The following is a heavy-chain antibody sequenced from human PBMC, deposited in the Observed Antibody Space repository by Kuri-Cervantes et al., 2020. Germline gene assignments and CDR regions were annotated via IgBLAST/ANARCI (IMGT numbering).Heavy chain of an antibody. D-gene: IGHD4-17*01. CDR3: ARSPNDYGDYYYYYGMDV. CDR1: GFTVSSNY. V-gene: IGHV3-53*05. J-gene: IGHJ6*02. Sequence: GESLKISCAASGFTVSSNYMSWVRQAPGRGLEWVSVIYSGGSTYYADSVKGRFTISRDNSKNTLYLQMNSLRAEDTAVYYCARSPNDYGDYYYYYGMDVRGQGTTVTVSS. CDR2: IYSGGST.